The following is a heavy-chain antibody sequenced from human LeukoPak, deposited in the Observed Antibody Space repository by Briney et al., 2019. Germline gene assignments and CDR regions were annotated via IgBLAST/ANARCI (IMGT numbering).Heavy chain of an antibody. CDR2: IRYDGSNK. D-gene: IGHD3-3*01. CDR3: ARGDFLEWLFQEDY. Sequence: GGSLRLSCAASGFTFSSYGMHWVRQAPGKGLEWVAFIRYDGSNKYYADSVKGRFTISRDNAKNTLYLQMNSLRAEDTAVYYCARGDFLEWLFQEDYWGQGTLVTVSS. J-gene: IGHJ4*02. CDR1: GFTFSSYG. V-gene: IGHV3-30*02.